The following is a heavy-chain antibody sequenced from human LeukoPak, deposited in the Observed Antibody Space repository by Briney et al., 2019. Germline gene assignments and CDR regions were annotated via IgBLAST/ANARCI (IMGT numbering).Heavy chain of an antibody. CDR1: GFTFSHYS. CDR2: ISSSSSTV. V-gene: IGHV3-48*01. CDR3: AREPSYSNSWYTSCDY. D-gene: IGHD6-13*01. Sequence: GGSLRLSCAASGFTFSHYSMNWVRQAPGKGLEWISYISSSSSTVYYADSVEGRFTISRDTANNSLYLQMNSLRAEDTAVYYCAREPSYSNSWYTSCDYWGQGTLVTVSS. J-gene: IGHJ4*02.